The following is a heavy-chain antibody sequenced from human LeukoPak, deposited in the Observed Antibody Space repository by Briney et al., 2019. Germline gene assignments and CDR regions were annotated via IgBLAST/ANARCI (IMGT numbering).Heavy chain of an antibody. CDR3: AGQTGVDY. Sequence: GGSLRLSCAASGFTFSSYSMNWVRQAPGKGLEWVSYISSSSSTLYYADSVKGRFTISRDNAKNSLYLQMNSLRAEDTAVYYCAGQTGVDYWGRGTLVTVSS. CDR2: ISSSSSTL. J-gene: IGHJ4*02. V-gene: IGHV3-48*01. CDR1: GFTFSSYS.